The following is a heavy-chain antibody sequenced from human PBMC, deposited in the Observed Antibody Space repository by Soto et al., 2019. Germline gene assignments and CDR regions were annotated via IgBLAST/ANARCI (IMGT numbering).Heavy chain of an antibody. J-gene: IGHJ6*02. V-gene: IGHV1-18*01. CDR3: ARDRRIVGATVGGMDV. CDR2: ISAYSGNT. D-gene: IGHD1-26*01. Sequence: QVQLVQSGAEVKKPGASVKVSCKASGYTFTSYGISWVRQAPGQGLEWMGWISAYSGNTNYAQKLQGRVTMTTDTSTSTAYMELRSLRSDDTAVYYCARDRRIVGATVGGMDVWGQGTTVTVSS. CDR1: GYTFTSYG.